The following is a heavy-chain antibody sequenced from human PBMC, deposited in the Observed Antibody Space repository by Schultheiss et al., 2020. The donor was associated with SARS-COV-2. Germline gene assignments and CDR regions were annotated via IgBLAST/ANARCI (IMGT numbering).Heavy chain of an antibody. Sequence: GGSLRLSCAASGFTFTYHAMTWVRQAPGKGLEWVSDISGSGTTYYADSVKGRFTISRDNSKNTMYLQMNSLRAEDTAVYYCAVQELRPQWGQGTLVTVSS. J-gene: IGHJ4*02. D-gene: IGHD1-7*01. V-gene: IGHV3-23*01. CDR2: ISGSGTT. CDR1: GFTFTYHA. CDR3: AVQELRPQ.